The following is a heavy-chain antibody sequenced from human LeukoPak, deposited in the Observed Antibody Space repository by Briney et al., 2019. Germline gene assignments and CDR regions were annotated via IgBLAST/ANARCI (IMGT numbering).Heavy chain of an antibody. Sequence: GGSLGLSCAASGFTVSSIYMSWVRQAPGKGLEWVSVIYSGGTTQYADSVKGRFTVSRDNSKNTLYLQMNSLRAEDTAVYYCAREYSSLPSVWGQGTTVTVSS. D-gene: IGHD6-6*01. CDR3: AREYSSLPSV. CDR2: IYSGGTT. J-gene: IGHJ6*02. CDR1: GFTVSSIY. V-gene: IGHV3-66*01.